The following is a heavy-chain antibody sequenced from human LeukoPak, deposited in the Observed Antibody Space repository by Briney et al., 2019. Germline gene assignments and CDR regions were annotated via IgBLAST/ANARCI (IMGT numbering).Heavy chain of an antibody. Sequence: GGSLRLSCAASGFTFSAYWMHWVRQSPGKGLVWVSRINSDGSSTDYADSVKGRFTISRDIAKSTLYLQMNSLRAEDTAVYYCAREVTDWGQGTLVSVSS. CDR3: AREVTD. CDR2: INSDGSST. J-gene: IGHJ4*02. CDR1: GFTFSAYW. V-gene: IGHV3-74*01. D-gene: IGHD2-21*02.